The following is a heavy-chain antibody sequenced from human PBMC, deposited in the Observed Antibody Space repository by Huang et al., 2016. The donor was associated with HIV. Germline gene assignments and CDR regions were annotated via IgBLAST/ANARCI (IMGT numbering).Heavy chain of an antibody. Sequence: QVQLHQWGAGLLKPSGTLSLTCAVYGESFSYYYWSWIRQPPGEGLEGIGEINHSSNTNNNPVPKSGVTMSVNTYKNQFSLKLKSVTAADTARDFCARVANDWFRGLDYWGQGTLLTVSS. V-gene: IGHV4-34*01. J-gene: IGHJ4*02. CDR2: INHSSNT. D-gene: IGHD3-9*01. CDR1: GESFSYYY. CDR3: ARVANDWFRGLDY.